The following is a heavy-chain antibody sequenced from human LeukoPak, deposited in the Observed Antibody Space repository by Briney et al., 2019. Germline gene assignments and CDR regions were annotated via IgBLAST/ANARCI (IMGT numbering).Heavy chain of an antibody. V-gene: IGHV3-23*01. CDR1: GFTFSSYA. CDR2: ISGSGGST. Sequence: SGGSLRLSCAASGFTFSSYAMSWVRQAPGKGLEWVSAISGSGGSTYYADSVKGRFTISRDNSKNTLYLQMNSLRAEDTAVYYCANGRLYYYGSGSYPPYYWGQGTLVTVSS. CDR3: ANGRLYYYGSGSYPPYY. D-gene: IGHD3-10*01. J-gene: IGHJ4*02.